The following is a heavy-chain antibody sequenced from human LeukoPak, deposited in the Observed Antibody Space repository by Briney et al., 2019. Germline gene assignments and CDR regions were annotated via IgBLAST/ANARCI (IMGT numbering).Heavy chain of an antibody. V-gene: IGHV4-34*01. Sequence: SETLSLTCAVYGGSFSGYYWSWIRQPPGKGLEWIGNIYYGENTYYNPSLKGRVTISIDTSNNQFYLKLSSLTAADTAVYYCARRDDSSGYHKIFDYWGQGTLVTVSS. CDR1: GGSFSGYY. J-gene: IGHJ4*02. CDR3: ARRDDSSGYHKIFDY. D-gene: IGHD3-22*01. CDR2: IYYGENT.